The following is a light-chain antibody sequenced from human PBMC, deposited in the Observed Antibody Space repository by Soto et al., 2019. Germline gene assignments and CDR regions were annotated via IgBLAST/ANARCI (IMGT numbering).Light chain of an antibody. CDR2: GAS. V-gene: IGKV3-20*01. CDR3: QQYAGSPRT. CDR1: QSVSSNY. J-gene: IGKJ1*01. Sequence: EIVLTQSPGTLSLSPGERATLSCRASQSVSSNYLAWYQQKPGQAPRLLIHGASSRATGIPDRFSGSRSGTDFTLTISRLEPEDFAVYYCQQYAGSPRTFGQGTKVEIK.